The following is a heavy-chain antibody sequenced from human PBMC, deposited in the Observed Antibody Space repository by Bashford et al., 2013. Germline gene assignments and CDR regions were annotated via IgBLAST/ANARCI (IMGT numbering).Heavy chain of an antibody. CDR2: SITVGAP. CDR1: VAPSAVVVTT. Sequence: SEPCPSPALSLVAPSAVVVTTGAGSGSPQGRDWSGLGISITVGAPTTTPPSRVRVTISVDTSKNQFSLKLSSVTAADTAVYYCARDDRPQFYGMDVWGQGTTVTPSP. CDR3: ARDDRPQFYGMDV. J-gene: IGHJ6*02. V-gene: IGHV4-61*01.